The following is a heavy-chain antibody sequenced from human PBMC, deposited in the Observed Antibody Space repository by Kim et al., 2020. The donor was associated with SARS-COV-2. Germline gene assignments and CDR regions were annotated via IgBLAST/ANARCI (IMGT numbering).Heavy chain of an antibody. CDR1: GFTFSSYA. Sequence: GGSLRLSCAASGFTFSSYAMHWVRQAPGKGLEWVAVISYDGSNKYYADSVKGRFTISRDNSKNTLYLQMNSLRAEDTAVYYCARDQTAYCSGGSCYSAGFDYWGQGTLVPVSS. CDR2: ISYDGSNK. CDR3: ARDQTAYCSGGSCYSAGFDY. V-gene: IGHV3-30*04. J-gene: IGHJ4*02. D-gene: IGHD2-15*01.